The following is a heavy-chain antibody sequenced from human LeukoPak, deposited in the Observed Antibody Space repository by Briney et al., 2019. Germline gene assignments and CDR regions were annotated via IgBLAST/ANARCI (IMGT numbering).Heavy chain of an antibody. D-gene: IGHD2-2*01. J-gene: IGHJ3*02. CDR2: INWNSGST. CDR1: AFTFHDYG. CDR3: ARAKDCSSITCPFDI. V-gene: IGHV3-20*04. Sequence: TGGSLRLSCAASAFTFHDYGMSWVRQAPGKGLEWVSCINWNSGSTGYADSVKGRFSISRDNGKNSLYLQMNSLRAEDTALYYCARAKDCSSITCPFDIWGQGTMVTVSS.